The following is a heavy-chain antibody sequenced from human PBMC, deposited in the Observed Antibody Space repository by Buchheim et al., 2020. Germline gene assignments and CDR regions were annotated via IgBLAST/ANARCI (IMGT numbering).Heavy chain of an antibody. J-gene: IGHJ5*02. D-gene: IGHD6-19*01. CDR3: ARVSQAGRNWFDP. CDR1: DYTFARYG. Sequence: QVQLVQSGAEVKKPGASEKVACKASDYTFARYGISWVRQAPGQGLEWMGWISANNGYTNYAQKFQGRVTMTTNTCTSTAYMEMRSLISDDPAVYYCARVSQAGRNWFDPWGQGTL. V-gene: IGHV1-18*04. CDR2: ISANNGYT.